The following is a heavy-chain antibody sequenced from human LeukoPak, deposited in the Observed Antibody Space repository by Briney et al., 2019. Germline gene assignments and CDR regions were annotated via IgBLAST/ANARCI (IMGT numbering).Heavy chain of an antibody. CDR1: GLTFSSYA. CDR3: AKLRSVAGTVWYFDY. Sequence: RGSLRLSCAASGLTFSSYAMSWVRQAPGKGLEWVSAISGSGGSTYYADSVKGRFTISRDNSKNTLYLQMNSLRAEDTAVYYCAKLRSVAGTVWYFDYWGQGTLVTVSS. D-gene: IGHD6-19*01. V-gene: IGHV3-23*01. CDR2: ISGSGGST. J-gene: IGHJ4*02.